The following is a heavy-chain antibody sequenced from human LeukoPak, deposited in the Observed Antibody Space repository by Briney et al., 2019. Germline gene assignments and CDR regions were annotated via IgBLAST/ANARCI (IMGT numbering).Heavy chain of an antibody. J-gene: IGHJ5*02. CDR2: ISGSDGST. Sequence: GGSLRLSCAASGFTFSSYAMSWVRQAPGKGLEWVSAISGSDGSTYYADSVKGRFTISRGNSKNTLYLQMNSLRAEDTAVYHCAKGKGYSSSSSDHWGQGTLVTVSS. V-gene: IGHV3-23*01. D-gene: IGHD6-6*01. CDR1: GFTFSSYA. CDR3: AKGKGYSSSSSDH.